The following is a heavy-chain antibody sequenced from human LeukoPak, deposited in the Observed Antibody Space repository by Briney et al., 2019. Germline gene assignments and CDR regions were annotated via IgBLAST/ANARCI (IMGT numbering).Heavy chain of an antibody. CDR1: GFTFSSYA. D-gene: IGHD1-26*01. J-gene: IGHJ4*02. V-gene: IGHV3-23*01. CDR2: ISGSGGST. CDR3: AKALLCCSGSYHRCLCYFDY. Sequence: HSGGSLRLSCAASGFTFSSYAMSWVRQAPGKGLEWVSAISGSGGSTYYADSVKGRFTISRDNSKNTLYLQMNSLRAEDTAVYYCAKALLCCSGSYHRCLCYFDYWGQGTLVTVSS.